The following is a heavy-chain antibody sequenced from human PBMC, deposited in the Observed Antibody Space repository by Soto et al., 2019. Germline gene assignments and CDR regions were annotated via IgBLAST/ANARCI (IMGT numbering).Heavy chain of an antibody. CDR1: GFTFSSYA. J-gene: IGHJ4*02. CDR2: ISGSGGST. D-gene: IGHD1-20*01. V-gene: IGHV3-23*01. Sequence: EVQPLESGGGLVQPGGSLRLSCAASGFTFSSYAMSWVRQAPGKGLEWVSAISGSGGSTYYADSVKGRFTISRDNSKNTLYLQMNSLRAEDTAVYYCAKTRSRYNWNYSDYWGQGTLVTVSS. CDR3: AKTRSRYNWNYSDY.